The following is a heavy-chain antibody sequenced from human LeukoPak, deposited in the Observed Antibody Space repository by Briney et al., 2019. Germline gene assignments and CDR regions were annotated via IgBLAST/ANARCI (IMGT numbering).Heavy chain of an antibody. Sequence: GGSLRLSCAASGFSFRSSWMAWVRQAPGKGLEWVALTNEDESAKYYVDSVKGRFTISRDNAKNSLFLQMNSLRDEDTAMYYCARGVNRAYDIWGHGTMVTVSS. CDR3: ARGVNRAYDI. J-gene: IGHJ3*02. CDR1: GFSFRSSW. CDR2: TNEDESAK. D-gene: IGHD2-8*01. V-gene: IGHV3-7*01.